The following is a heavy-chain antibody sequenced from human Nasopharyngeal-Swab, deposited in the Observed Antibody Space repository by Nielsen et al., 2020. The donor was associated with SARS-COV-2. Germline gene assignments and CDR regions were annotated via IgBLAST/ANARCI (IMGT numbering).Heavy chain of an antibody. CDR2: IYYSGST. D-gene: IGHD5-12*01. J-gene: IGHJ1*01. CDR3: ARSGYDWEYFQH. CDR1: GGSISSGDYY. V-gene: IGHV4-30-4*01. Sequence: SETLSLTCTVSGGSISSGDYYWSWIRQPPGKGLEWIGYIYYSGSTYYNPSLKSRVTISVGTSKNQFSLKLSSVTAADTAVYYCARSGYDWEYFQHWGQGTLVTVSS.